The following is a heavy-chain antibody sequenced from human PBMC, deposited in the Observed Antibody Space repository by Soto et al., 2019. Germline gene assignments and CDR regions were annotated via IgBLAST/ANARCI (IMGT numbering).Heavy chain of an antibody. Sequence: QLQLQESGPGLVKPSETLSLTCTVSGYSISGSTYYWGWIRQPPGKGLEWVGTIYFSGSTYYNPSLKSRVTMSVDRSKSHFSLRLSSVTPADTAVYYCARHHYSSSRPFDSWGQGTLVTVSS. J-gene: IGHJ4*02. D-gene: IGHD6-13*01. CDR1: GYSISGSTYY. CDR3: ARHHYSSSRPFDS. V-gene: IGHV4-39*01. CDR2: IYFSGST.